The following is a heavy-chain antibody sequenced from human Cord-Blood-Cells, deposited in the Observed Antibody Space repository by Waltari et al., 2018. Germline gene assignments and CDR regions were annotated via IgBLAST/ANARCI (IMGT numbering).Heavy chain of an antibody. CDR1: GFTFDDYA. V-gene: IGHV3-9*01. D-gene: IGHD6-6*01. CDR2: ISWNSCSI. CDR3: AKDMYSSSYYYYYGMDV. J-gene: IGHJ6*02. Sequence: EVQLVESGGGLVQPGRSLRLPCAASGFTFDDYAMHWVRPAPGKGLEWVPGISWNSCSIGYADSVKGRFTISRDNAKNSLYLQMNSLRAEDTALYYCAKDMYSSSYYYYYGMDVWGQGTTVTVSS.